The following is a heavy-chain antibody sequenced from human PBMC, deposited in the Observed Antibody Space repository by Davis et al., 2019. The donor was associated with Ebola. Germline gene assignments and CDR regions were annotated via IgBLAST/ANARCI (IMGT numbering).Heavy chain of an antibody. Sequence: SETLSLTCTVSIGSMNDYYWTWIRQSPGKGLEWIAYIYATGTTSYSPSLRSRVVISVDTSKNQFSLRLNSVSAADTAVYYCARLNGYDLAFDYWGQGALVTVSP. D-gene: IGHD5-12*01. CDR1: IGSMNDYY. CDR3: ARLNGYDLAFDY. V-gene: IGHV4-4*09. CDR2: IYATGTT. J-gene: IGHJ4*02.